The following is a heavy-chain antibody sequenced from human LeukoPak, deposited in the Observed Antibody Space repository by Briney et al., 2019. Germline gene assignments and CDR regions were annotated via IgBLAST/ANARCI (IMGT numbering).Heavy chain of an antibody. CDR2: ISGSGGST. V-gene: IGHV3-23*01. J-gene: IGHJ4*02. CDR3: AKGRYSSGWYYFDY. Sequence: PGGSLRLSCAASGFPFSSYAMSWVRQAPGKGLEWVSAISGSGGSTYYADSVKGRFTISRDNSKNTLYLQMNSLRAEDTAVYYCAKGRYSSGWYYFDYWGQGTLVTVSS. CDR1: GFPFSSYA. D-gene: IGHD6-19*01.